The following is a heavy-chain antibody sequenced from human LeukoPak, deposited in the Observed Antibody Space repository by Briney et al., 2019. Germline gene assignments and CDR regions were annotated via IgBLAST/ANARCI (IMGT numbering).Heavy chain of an antibody. Sequence: PGGSLRLSCVVSGFGFSDSYMTWIRQTPGKGLEWLAYISGSGSDIYYADSVKGRFTISRDNAKTSLYLQMNSLRAEDTAVYYCARDLGPHSSSPNSGAFDIWGQGTMVTVSS. D-gene: IGHD6-6*01. V-gene: IGHV3-11*04. CDR3: ARDLGPHSSSPNSGAFDI. CDR1: GFGFSDSY. J-gene: IGHJ3*02. CDR2: ISGSGSDI.